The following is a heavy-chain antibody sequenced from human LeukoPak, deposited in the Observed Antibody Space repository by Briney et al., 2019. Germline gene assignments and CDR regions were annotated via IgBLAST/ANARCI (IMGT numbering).Heavy chain of an antibody. V-gene: IGHV3-21*01. CDR1: GFTFSSYS. CDR3: AREKVDCSSTSCSFDGFDP. CDR2: ISSSSSYI. J-gene: IGHJ5*02. Sequence: SGGSLRLSCAASGFTFSSYSMNWVRQAPGKGLEWVSSISSSSSYIYYADSVKGRFTISRDNAKNSMYLQMNSLRAEDTAVCYCAREKVDCSSTSCSFDGFDPWGQGTLVTVSS. D-gene: IGHD2-2*01.